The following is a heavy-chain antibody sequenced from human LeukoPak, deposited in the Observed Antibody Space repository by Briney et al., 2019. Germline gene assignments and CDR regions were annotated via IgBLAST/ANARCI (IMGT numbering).Heavy chain of an antibody. CDR2: INPNSGGT. J-gene: IGHJ3*02. CDR3: ARDWDCSGGSCRDAFDI. V-gene: IGHV1-2*02. CDR1: GYTFTGYY. D-gene: IGHD2-15*01. Sequence: GASVKVSCKASGYTFTGYYMHWVRQAPGQGLEWMGWINPNSGGTNYAQKFQGRVTMTRGTSISTAYMELSRLRSDDTAVYYCARDWDCSGGSCRDAFDIWGQGTMVTVSS.